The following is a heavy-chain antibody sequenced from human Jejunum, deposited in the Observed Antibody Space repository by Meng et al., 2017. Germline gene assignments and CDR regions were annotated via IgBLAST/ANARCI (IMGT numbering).Heavy chain of an antibody. V-gene: IGHV4-4*02. CDR1: GGSISSVYW. J-gene: IGHJ4*02. Sequence: QVELQVAGRGLGKPSETLSLTCAVSGGSISSVYWWTWVRQSPGKGLEWIGEIYHSGRNNYNPSLKSRVTISVDKSKNQFSLKLTSVTAADTAVYYCARGGYYFFDYWGQGTLVTVSS. CDR3: ARGGYYFFDY. CDR2: IYHSGRN. D-gene: IGHD5-18*01.